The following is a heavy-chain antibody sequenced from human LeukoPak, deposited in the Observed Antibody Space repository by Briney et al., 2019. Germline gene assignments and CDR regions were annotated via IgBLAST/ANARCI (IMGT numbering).Heavy chain of an antibody. D-gene: IGHD4-23*01. CDR2: IYYSGST. V-gene: IGHV4-59*12. CDR3: ARGITTVVTLNWFDP. J-gene: IGHJ5*02. Sequence: SETLSLTCTVSGGSISSYYWSWIRQPPGKGLEWIGYIYYSGSTNYNPSLKSRVTISVDTSKNQLSLKLSSVTAADTAVYYCARGITTVVTLNWFDPWGQGTLVTVSS. CDR1: GGSISSYY.